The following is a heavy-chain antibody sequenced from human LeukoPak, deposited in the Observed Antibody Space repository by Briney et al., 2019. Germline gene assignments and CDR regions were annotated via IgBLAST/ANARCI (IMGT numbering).Heavy chain of an antibody. CDR2: INTDGSST. CDR3: ARVPGITGTTGFDY. D-gene: IGHD1-7*01. Sequence: GGSLRLSCAASGFTFSSYWMHWVRQAPGKGLVWVSRINTDGSSTSYADSVKGRFTISRDNAKNTLYLQMNSLRAEDTAVYYCARVPGITGTTGFDYWGQGTLVTVSS. V-gene: IGHV3-74*01. J-gene: IGHJ4*02. CDR1: GFTFSSYW.